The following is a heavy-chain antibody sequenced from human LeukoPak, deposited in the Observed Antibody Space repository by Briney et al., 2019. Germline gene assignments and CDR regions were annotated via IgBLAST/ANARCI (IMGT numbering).Heavy chain of an antibody. V-gene: IGHV1-24*01. J-gene: IGHJ4*02. D-gene: IGHD6-6*01. CDR3: ATDGLYSSSTEFDY. CDR2: FDPEDGET. Sequence: ASVKVSCKVSGYTLTELSMHWVRQGPGKGLEWMGGFDPEDGETIYAQKFQGRVTMTEDTSTDTAYMELSSLRSEDTAVYYCATDGLYSSSTEFDYWGQGTLVTVPS. CDR1: GYTLTELS.